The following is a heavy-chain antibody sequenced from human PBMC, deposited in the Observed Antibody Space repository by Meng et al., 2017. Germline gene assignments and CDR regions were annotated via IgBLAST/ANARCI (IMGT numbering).Heavy chain of an antibody. Sequence: LHLVASVGALVRTGGSRDLSCVASGFYFNNACMGWVRQALGKVQEWVGLIKSNTDGGTAEYAAPVTGRFTISRDDSKSTLYLQMSGLRIDNTGVYYCTWDDKAVSDYWGQGTLVTVSS. V-gene: IGHV3-15*02. D-gene: IGHD1-26*01. J-gene: IGHJ4*02. CDR3: TWDDKAVSDY. CDR2: IKSNTDGGTA. CDR1: GFYFNNAC.